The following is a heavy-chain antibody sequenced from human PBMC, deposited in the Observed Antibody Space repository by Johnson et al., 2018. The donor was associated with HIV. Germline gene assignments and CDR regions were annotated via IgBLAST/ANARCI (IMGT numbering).Heavy chain of an antibody. CDR3: AREAYDSSPPDAFDI. Sequence: VQLVESGGGVVRPGGSLRLSCAASGFTFDDYGLSWVSQVPGKGLEWVANIKQDGSEKYYVDSVKGRFTISRDNSSNTLYLQMNSLRVEDTAVYYCAREAYDSSPPDAFDIWGQGTMVTVSS. D-gene: IGHD3-22*01. V-gene: IGHV3-7*01. CDR2: IKQDGSEK. CDR1: GFTFDDYG. J-gene: IGHJ3*02.